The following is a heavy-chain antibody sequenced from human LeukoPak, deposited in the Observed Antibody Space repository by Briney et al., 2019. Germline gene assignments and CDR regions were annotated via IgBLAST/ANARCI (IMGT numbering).Heavy chain of an antibody. CDR2: VSGPGDNT. J-gene: IGHJ4*02. CDR3: AREATSSSGWYIDY. D-gene: IGHD6-25*01. CDR1: XXXXXXXX. Sequence: PGGSLRLSCAASXXXXXXXXXXXVXXXXXKXXEXVSTVSGPGDNTYYADSVKGRFTISRDNSKNTVYLQMNSLRAGDTAVYYCAREATSSSGWYIDYWGQGTLVTVSS. V-gene: IGHV3-23*01.